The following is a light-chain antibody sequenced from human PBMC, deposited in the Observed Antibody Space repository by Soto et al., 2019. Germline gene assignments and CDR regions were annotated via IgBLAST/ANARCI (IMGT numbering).Light chain of an antibody. CDR2: DAS. CDR3: EQLSHWPFT. Sequence: EIVLTQSPATLSLSPGERATLSCRASQSVGSYLSWYQQKPGQAPRLLIYDASKRATGIPARFSGSGSGSDFTLSISSLEPEDFSLYYCEQLSHWPFTLGTGIKVDIK. J-gene: IGKJ3*01. V-gene: IGKV3-11*01. CDR1: QSVGSY.